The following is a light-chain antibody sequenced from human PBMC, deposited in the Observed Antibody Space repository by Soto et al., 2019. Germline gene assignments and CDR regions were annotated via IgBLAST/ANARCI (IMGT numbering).Light chain of an antibody. V-gene: IGKV3-20*01. Sequence: EIVLTQSPGTLSLSPGERATLSCRASQSVRSSYLAWYQQKLGQAPRLLIYGVSNTATGIPDRFSGSGSGTDFTLTISRLESEDFAVYYCQQYGTSPSTFGQGTKVEIK. J-gene: IGKJ1*01. CDR2: GVS. CDR1: QSVRSSY. CDR3: QQYGTSPST.